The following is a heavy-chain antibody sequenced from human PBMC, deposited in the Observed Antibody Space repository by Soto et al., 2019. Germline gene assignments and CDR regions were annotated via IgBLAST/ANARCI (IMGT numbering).Heavy chain of an antibody. CDR1: GGSISSSSYY. CDR2: IYYSGST. Sequence: QLQLQESGPGLVKPSETLSLTCTVSGGSISSSSYYWGWIRQPPGKVLEWIGSIYYSGSTYYNPSLKSRVTISVDTSKNQFSLKLSSVTAADTAVYYCASLIYGDLDYWGQGTLVTVSS. CDR3: ASLIYGDLDY. J-gene: IGHJ4*02. V-gene: IGHV4-39*01. D-gene: IGHD4-17*01.